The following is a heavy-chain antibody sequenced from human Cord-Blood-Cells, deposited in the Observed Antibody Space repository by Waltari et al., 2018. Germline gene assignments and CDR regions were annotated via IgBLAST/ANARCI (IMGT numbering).Heavy chain of an antibody. D-gene: IGHD5-12*01. V-gene: IGHV1-69*01. CDR1: GGTFSSYA. Sequence: QVQLVQSGAEVTKPGSSVKVSCKASGGTFSSYAISWVRQTPGQGLEWMGGITPIFGTANYAQKSQGRGTITADESTSTAYMELSSLRSEDTAVYYCARDRSIDIVATNWFDPWGQGTLVTVSS. CDR2: ITPIFGTA. CDR3: ARDRSIDIVATNWFDP. J-gene: IGHJ5*02.